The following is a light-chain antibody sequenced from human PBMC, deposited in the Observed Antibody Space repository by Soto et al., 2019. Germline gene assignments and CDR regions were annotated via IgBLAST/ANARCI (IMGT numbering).Light chain of an antibody. CDR1: QSVSSY. Sequence: EIVLTQSPATLSLSPGERATLSCRASQSVSSYLAWYQQKPGQAPRLLIYDASNRATGIPARFSGSGSGTHFTLTTSSLEPEDFAVYYCQQRSNWLTFGGGTKVEIK. V-gene: IGKV3-11*01. J-gene: IGKJ4*01. CDR3: QQRSNWLT. CDR2: DAS.